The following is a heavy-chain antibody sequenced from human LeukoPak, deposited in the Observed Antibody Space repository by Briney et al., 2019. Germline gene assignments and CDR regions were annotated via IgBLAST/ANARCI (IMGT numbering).Heavy chain of an antibody. Sequence: ASETLSLTCTVSGGSISSSSYYWGWIRQPPGKGLEWIGSIYYSGSTYYNPSLKSRVTISVDTSKNQFSLKLSSVTAADTAVYYCARHREYCSSTSCYTQRFYAPGAFDIWGQGTMVTVSS. CDR2: IYYSGST. D-gene: IGHD2-2*02. J-gene: IGHJ3*02. CDR1: GGSISSSSYY. V-gene: IGHV4-39*01. CDR3: ARHREYCSSTSCYTQRFYAPGAFDI.